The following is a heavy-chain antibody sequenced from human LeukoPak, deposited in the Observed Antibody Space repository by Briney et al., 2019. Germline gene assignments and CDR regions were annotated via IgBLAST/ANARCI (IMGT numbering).Heavy chain of an antibody. CDR3: ARAFGLTYYYDSSGLDY. D-gene: IGHD3-22*01. CDR1: GYSISSGYY. Sequence: SETLSLTCTVSGYSISSGYYWGWIRQPPGKGLEWIGNIYPTGSTYYNPSLKSRVTISVDTSKNQFSLKVSSVSAADTAVYYCARAFGLTYYYDSSGLDYWGQGTLVTVSS. V-gene: IGHV4-38-2*02. CDR2: IYPTGST. J-gene: IGHJ4*02.